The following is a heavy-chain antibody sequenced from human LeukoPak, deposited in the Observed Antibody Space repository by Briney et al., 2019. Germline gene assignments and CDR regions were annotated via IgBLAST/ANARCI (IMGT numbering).Heavy chain of an antibody. V-gene: IGHV4-34*01. Sequence: SETLSLTCAVYGGSFSGYYWSWIRQPPREGLEWIGEINHSGSTNYNPSLKSRVTISVDTSKNQFSLKLSSVTAADTAVYYCARAVLNYDFWSGYPSGFDIWGQGTMVTVCS. CDR1: GGSFSGYY. D-gene: IGHD3-3*01. CDR3: ARAVLNYDFWSGYPSGFDI. J-gene: IGHJ3*02. CDR2: INHSGST.